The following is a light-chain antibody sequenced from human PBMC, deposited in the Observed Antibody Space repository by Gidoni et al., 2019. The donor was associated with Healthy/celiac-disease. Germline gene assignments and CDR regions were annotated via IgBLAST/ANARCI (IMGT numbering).Light chain of an antibody. CDR2: KAS. Sequence: DIQLTQSPSTLSASVEDTVTITCRAGQSISSWLAWYQQKPWKAPKLLIYKASSLESGVPSSFSGSGAGTEFSLTISSLQPDDFATYYCQQYNSYSLTFGGGTKVEIK. CDR3: QQYNSYSLT. CDR1: QSISSW. J-gene: IGKJ4*01. V-gene: IGKV1-5*03.